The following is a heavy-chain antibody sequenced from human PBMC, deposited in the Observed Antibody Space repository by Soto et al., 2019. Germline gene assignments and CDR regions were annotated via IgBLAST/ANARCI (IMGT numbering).Heavy chain of an antibody. V-gene: IGHV3-66*01. Sequence: GGSLRLSCAASGFPVSNNYMNWVRQTPEKGLEWVSVIYSGGEIFYSDTVKDRFIISRDNLMNTLYLHMNSLRVEDTAVYYCARGRVMVRGSGVFDIWGQGTMVTVSS. J-gene: IGHJ3*02. CDR2: IYSGGEI. CDR1: GFPVSNNY. CDR3: ARGRVMVRGSGVFDI. D-gene: IGHD3-10*01.